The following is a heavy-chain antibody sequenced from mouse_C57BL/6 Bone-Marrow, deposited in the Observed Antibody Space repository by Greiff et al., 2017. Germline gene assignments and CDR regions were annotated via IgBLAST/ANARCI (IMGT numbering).Heavy chain of an antibody. CDR2: INSDGGST. CDR3: ATRGYDYDWFAY. V-gene: IGHV5-2*01. CDR1: EYEFPSYD. D-gene: IGHD2-4*01. Sequence: EVKLVESGGGLVQPGESLKLSCESNEYEFPSYDMSWVRQTPEKRLELVAAINSDGGSTYYPDTMERRFIISRYNTKKTLYLQMSSLRSEDTALYYCATRGYDYDWFAYWGQGTLVTVSA. J-gene: IGHJ3*01.